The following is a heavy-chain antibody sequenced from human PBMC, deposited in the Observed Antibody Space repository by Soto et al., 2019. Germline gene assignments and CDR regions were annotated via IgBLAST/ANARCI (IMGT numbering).Heavy chain of an antibody. D-gene: IGHD4-17*01. CDR3: AKDKSTGEYSYYRYMDV. V-gene: IGHV3-9*01. CDR2: ISWNSGQL. J-gene: IGHJ6*03. CDR1: GFNFGNYA. Sequence: EVLLVESGGGLVQPDRPLRLSCEASGFNFGNYAMHWVRQAPGKGLEWVSAISWNSGQLDYAGSVRGRFTISRDNGKNSLYLEMNSLRPDDTALYFCAKDKSTGEYSYYRYMDVWGRGTTVIVSS.